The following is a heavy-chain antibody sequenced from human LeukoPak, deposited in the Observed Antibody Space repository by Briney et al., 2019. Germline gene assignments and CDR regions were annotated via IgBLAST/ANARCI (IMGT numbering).Heavy chain of an antibody. Sequence: SETLPLTCTVSGGSVSSGSYYWSWIRQPPGKGLEWIGYIYYSGSTNYNPSLKSRVTISVDTSKNQFSLKLSSVTAADTAVYYCASYSRTSRVMSYWGQGTLVTVSS. CDR2: IYYSGST. V-gene: IGHV4-61*01. CDR3: ASYSRTSRVMSY. D-gene: IGHD6-6*01. J-gene: IGHJ4*02. CDR1: GGSVSSGSYY.